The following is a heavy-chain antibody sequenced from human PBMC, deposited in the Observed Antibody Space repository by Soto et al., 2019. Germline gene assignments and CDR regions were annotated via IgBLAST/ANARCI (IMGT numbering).Heavy chain of an antibody. CDR2: IYYSGST. J-gene: IGHJ4*02. Sequence: SETLSLTCTVSGGSVSSGSYYWSWIRQPPGKGLEWIGYIYYSGSTNYNPSLKSRVTISVDTSKNQFSLKLSSVTAADTAVYYCARVFSGRYYFDFWGQGTLVTVSS. CDR1: GGSVSSGSYY. D-gene: IGHD1-26*01. CDR3: ARVFSGRYYFDF. V-gene: IGHV4-61*01.